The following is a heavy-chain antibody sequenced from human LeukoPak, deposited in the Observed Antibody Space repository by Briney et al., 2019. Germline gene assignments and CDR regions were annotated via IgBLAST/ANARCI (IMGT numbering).Heavy chain of an antibody. D-gene: IGHD3-10*01. CDR3: ARVSYGSGSYYAY. CDR1: GGSISSYY. V-gene: IGHV4-59*01. CDR2: IYYSGST. Sequence: SETLSLTCTVSGGSISSYYWSWIRQPPGKGLEWIGYIYYSGSTNYIPSLKSRVTISVDTSKNQFSLKLSSVTAADTAVYYCARVSYGSGSYYAYWGQGTLVTVSS. J-gene: IGHJ4*02.